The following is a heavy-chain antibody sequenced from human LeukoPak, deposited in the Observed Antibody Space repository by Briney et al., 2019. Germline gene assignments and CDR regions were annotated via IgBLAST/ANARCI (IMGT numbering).Heavy chain of an antibody. D-gene: IGHD2-15*01. CDR2: ISYDGSNK. CDR1: GFTFSSYA. CDR3: ARAPRGAPPFYYYYGMDV. Sequence: GGPLSLSCAAPGFTFSSYAMHWVRQAPGKGLKWVEVISYDGSNKYYADSVKGRFTISRDNSKNTLYLQMNSLRAEDTAVYYYARAPRGAPPFYYYYGMDVWGQGTTVTVSS. J-gene: IGHJ6*02. V-gene: IGHV3-30-3*01.